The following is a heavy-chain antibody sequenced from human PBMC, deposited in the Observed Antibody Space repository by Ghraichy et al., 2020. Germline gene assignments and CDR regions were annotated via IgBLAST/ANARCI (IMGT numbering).Heavy chain of an antibody. CDR2: IYSGGSI. V-gene: IGHV3-53*01. D-gene: IGHD6-19*01. J-gene: IGHJ4*02. CDR1: GFSGSSKY. CDR3: ARDLHNSGWYFGSL. Sequence: GGSLRLSCAASGFSGSSKYMSWVRQAPGKGLEWVSVIYSGGSIYYADSVRGRFTISRDNSKNTLYLQMNSLRAEDTAVYYCARDLHNSGWYFGSLWGQGTLVTVSS.